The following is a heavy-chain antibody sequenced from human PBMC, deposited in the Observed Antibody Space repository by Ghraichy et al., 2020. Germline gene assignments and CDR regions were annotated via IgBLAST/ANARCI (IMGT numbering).Heavy chain of an antibody. V-gene: IGHV1-3*01. CDR1: GYTFTSYA. D-gene: IGHD4-17*01. Sequence: ASVKVSCKASGYTFTSYAMHWVRQAPGQRLEWMGWINAGNGNTKYSQKFQGRVTITRDTSASTAYMELSSLRSEDTAVYYCARGRPGYGDYVFDYWGQGTLVTVSS. J-gene: IGHJ4*02. CDR2: INAGNGNT. CDR3: ARGRPGYGDYVFDY.